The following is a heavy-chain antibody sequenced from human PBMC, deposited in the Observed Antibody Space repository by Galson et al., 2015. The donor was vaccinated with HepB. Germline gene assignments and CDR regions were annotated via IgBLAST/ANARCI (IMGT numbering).Heavy chain of an antibody. V-gene: IGHV3-72*01. CDR2: TSDKGNGYTT. CDR3: VRGAKYSFDY. Sequence: SLRLSCAVSGFSFSDHYMDWVRQAPGTGLEWIGRTSDKGNGYTTGYAASVKGRFTISRDDSKNSLYLQMDSLKTEDTAVYYCVRGAKYSFDYWVQGALVTVSS. J-gene: IGHJ4*02. CDR1: GFSFSDHY.